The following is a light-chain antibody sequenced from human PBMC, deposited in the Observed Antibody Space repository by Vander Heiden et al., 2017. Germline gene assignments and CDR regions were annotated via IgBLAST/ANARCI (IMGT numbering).Light chain of an antibody. J-gene: IGLJ1*01. CDR3: LIWDSSSDHQV. CDR1: NIGVKS. Sequence: SYALTQPPSVPAASGPTARVPCGGNNIGVKSVHWYQQKPGQAPVLVVCDGCDRPSGIPERFSGSRSGHTATLTISRVEDGDEADYYCLIWDSSSDHQVFGTGTQVTVL. CDR2: DGC. V-gene: IGLV3-21*02.